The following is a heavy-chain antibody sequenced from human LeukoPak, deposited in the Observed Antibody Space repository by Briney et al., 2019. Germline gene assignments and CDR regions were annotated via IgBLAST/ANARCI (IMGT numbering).Heavy chain of an antibody. D-gene: IGHD3-3*01. CDR3: ARLRWGGYYDEGVAFDI. V-gene: IGHV4-30-4*01. CDR2: IYYSGST. CDR1: GGSISSGDYY. Sequence: SQTLSLTCTVSGGSISSGDYYWSWIRQPPGKGLEWIGYIYYSGSTYYNPSLKSRVTISVDTSKNQFSLKLSSVTAADTAVYYCARLRWGGYYDEGVAFDIWGQGTMVTVSS. J-gene: IGHJ3*02.